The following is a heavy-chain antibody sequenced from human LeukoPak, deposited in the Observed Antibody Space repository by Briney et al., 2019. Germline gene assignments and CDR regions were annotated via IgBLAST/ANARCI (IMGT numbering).Heavy chain of an antibody. D-gene: IGHD3-10*02. Sequence: AGGSLSLSCAASGSTFSSYEMNWVRQAPGKGLEWVSYISSSGSTIYYADSVKGRFTISRDNAKNSLYLQMNSLRAEDTAVYYCAELGITMIGGVWGKGTTVTISS. V-gene: IGHV3-48*03. CDR3: AELGITMIGGV. J-gene: IGHJ6*04. CDR2: ISSSGSTI. CDR1: GSTFSSYE.